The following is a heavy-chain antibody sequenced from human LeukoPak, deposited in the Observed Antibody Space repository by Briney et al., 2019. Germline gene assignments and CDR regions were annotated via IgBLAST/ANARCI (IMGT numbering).Heavy chain of an antibody. CDR3: ASRTYSSSNVYDY. CDR1: GGSISSGGYY. Sequence: SETLSLTCTVSGGSISSGGYYWSWIRQPPGKGLEWIGYIYHSGSTYYNPSLKSRVTISVDRSKNQFSLKLSSVTAADTAVYYCASRTYSSSNVYDYWGQGTLVTVSS. D-gene: IGHD6-6*01. CDR2: IYHSGST. V-gene: IGHV4-30-2*01. J-gene: IGHJ4*02.